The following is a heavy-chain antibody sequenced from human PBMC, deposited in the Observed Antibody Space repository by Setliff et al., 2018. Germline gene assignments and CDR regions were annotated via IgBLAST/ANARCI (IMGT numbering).Heavy chain of an antibody. CDR1: GYNFKTYA. CDR2: ISLYDGKT. D-gene: IGHD6-19*01. J-gene: IGHJ6*03. V-gene: IGHV1-18*01. Sequence: ASVKVSCKASGYNFKTYAISWVRQAPGQGLEWMGFISLYDGKTKYVQKFQGRVTMTTDTSTRTTYMELTSLRSDDAAVYYCARGPSGWSSATSRYYFYMDVWGKGTTVTVSS. CDR3: ARGPSGWSSATSRYYFYMDV.